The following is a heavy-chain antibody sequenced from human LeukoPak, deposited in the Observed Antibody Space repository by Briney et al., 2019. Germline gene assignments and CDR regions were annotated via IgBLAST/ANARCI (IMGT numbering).Heavy chain of an antibody. V-gene: IGHV3-15*01. CDR2: IKSKTDGGTT. CDR1: GFTFSNAW. J-gene: IGHJ4*02. Sequence: GGSLRLSCAASGFTFSNAWMSLVRQAPGKGLEWVGRIKSKTDGGTTDYAAPVKGRFTISRDDSKNTLSLQMNSLKTEDTAVYYCTTPRFVNYYYGSGSYRDYWGQGTLVTVSS. D-gene: IGHD3-10*01. CDR3: TTPRFVNYYYGSGSYRDY.